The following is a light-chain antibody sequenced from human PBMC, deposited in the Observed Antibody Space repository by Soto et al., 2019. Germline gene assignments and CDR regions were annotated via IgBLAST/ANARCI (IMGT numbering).Light chain of an antibody. CDR3: VLYMGSGIWV. CDR2: STN. V-gene: IGLV8-61*01. Sequence: QTVVTQEPSFSVSPGRTVTLTCGLSSGSVSTSYYPSWYQQTPGQAPRTLIYSTNTRSSGVPDRFSGSILGNKAALTITGAKGDDESDYYCVLYMGSGIWVFGGGTKLTVL. CDR1: SGSVSTSYY. J-gene: IGLJ3*02.